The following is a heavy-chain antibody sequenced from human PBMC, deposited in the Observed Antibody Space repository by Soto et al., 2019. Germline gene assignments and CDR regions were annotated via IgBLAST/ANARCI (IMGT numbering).Heavy chain of an antibody. Sequence: QVQLVQSGAEVKKPGSSVKVSCKASGGTFSSYAISWVRQAPGQGLEWMGGIIPIFGTANYAQKFQGRVTISGDESTSTAYMGVRSLGSEEKAVYYLARDLGLRPRSSSSAPSANRFPPWGQGTLVTVSS. D-gene: IGHD2-2*01. V-gene: IGHV1-69*01. CDR1: GGTFSSYA. CDR2: IIPIFGTA. J-gene: IGHJ5*02. CDR3: ARDLGLRPRSSSSAPSANRFPP.